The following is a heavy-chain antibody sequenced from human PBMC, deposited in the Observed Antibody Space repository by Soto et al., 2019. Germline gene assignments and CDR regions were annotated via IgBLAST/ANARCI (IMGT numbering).Heavy chain of an antibody. CDR1: GSTFSSYT. CDR3: ARRRYCGADCYSKYYYGMDV. D-gene: IGHD2-21*02. Sequence: QVQLVQSGAEMKRPGSSVKVSCQASGSTFSSYTVSWVRQAPGQGLEWMGRSIPVLGVTNYAQKFKGRVTITEDKAKTTAYMELSSLRSGDTAVYYCARRRYCGADCYSKYYYGMDVWGQGTTVTVSS. CDR2: SIPVLGVT. V-gene: IGHV1-69*02. J-gene: IGHJ6*02.